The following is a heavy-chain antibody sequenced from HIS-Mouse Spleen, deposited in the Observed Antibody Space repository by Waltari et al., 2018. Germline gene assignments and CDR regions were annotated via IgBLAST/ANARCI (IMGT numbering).Heavy chain of an antibody. J-gene: IGHJ4*02. V-gene: IGHV4-34*01. Sequence: QVQLQQWGAGLLKPSETLSVTCAVHGGSFSGYDWRWIRQPPGKGLEWIGEINHSGSPNYNPSLKSRVTISVDTSKNQFSLKLSSVTAADTAVYYCARMGPASGSYGDYWGQGTLVTVSS. CDR2: INHSGSP. CDR3: ARMGPASGSYGDY. CDR1: GGSFSGYD. D-gene: IGHD1-26*01.